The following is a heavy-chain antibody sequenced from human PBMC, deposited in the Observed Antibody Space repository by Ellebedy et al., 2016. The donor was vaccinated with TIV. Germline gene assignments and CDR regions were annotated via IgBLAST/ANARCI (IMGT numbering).Heavy chain of an antibody. J-gene: IGHJ4*02. D-gene: IGHD6-19*01. Sequence: GESLKISCAASGFTFSSYAMSWVRQAPGKGLEWVSGISAGSGSTYYADSVKGRFTISRDNSKNTLYLQMNSLRAEDTAVYFCAKDSSSGWGKVFDYWGQGTLVTVSS. CDR2: ISAGSGST. CDR3: AKDSSSGWGKVFDY. V-gene: IGHV3-23*01. CDR1: GFTFSSYA.